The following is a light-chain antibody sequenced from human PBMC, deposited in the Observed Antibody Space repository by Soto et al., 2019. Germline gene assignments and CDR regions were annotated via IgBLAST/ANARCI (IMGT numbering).Light chain of an antibody. J-gene: IGKJ4*01. CDR1: QTVSNTY. V-gene: IGKV3-20*01. CDR2: GAS. CDR3: QQYGALPPT. Sequence: EIVLTQFPGALSLSPGERVTLSCRASQTVSNTYLAWYQQKSGQAPKFLIYGASNRATGIPDRFSGSGSGTDFTITISRLEPEDFEVYYCQQYGALPPTFGGGTKVEIK.